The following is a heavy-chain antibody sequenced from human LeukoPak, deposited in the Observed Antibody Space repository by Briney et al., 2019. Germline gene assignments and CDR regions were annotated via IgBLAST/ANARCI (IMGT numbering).Heavy chain of an antibody. D-gene: IGHD3-3*01. CDR1: GFIFSDHW. J-gene: IGHJ4*02. V-gene: IGHV3-74*01. Sequence: GGSLRLSCAASGFIFSDHWMHWVRQAPGRGLVWLSRINNDGSSTIYADSVKGRFTFSRDNAENTLFLEMSSLRVEDTAVYYCVRERNNFWSGHHSIFDSWGQGTLVTVSS. CDR2: INNDGSST. CDR3: VRERNNFWSGHHSIFDS.